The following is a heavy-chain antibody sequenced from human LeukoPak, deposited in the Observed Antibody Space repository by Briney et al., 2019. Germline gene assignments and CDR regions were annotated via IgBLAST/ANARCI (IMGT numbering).Heavy chain of an antibody. CDR3: ARETWLSFDY. CDR2: ISSSSSTI. V-gene: IGHV3-48*02. CDR1: GFTFSSYS. Sequence: HPGGSLRLSCAAPGFTFSSYSMNWVRQAPGKGLEWVSYISSSSSTIYYADSVKGRFTISRDNGKNSLYLQMNSLRDEDTAVYYCARETWLSFDYWGQGTLVTVSS. J-gene: IGHJ4*02. D-gene: IGHD6-19*01.